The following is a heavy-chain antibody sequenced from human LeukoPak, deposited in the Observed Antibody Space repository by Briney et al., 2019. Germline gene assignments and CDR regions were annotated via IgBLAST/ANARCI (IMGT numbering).Heavy chain of an antibody. V-gene: IGHV3-49*04. Sequence: GRSLRLSCTASGFTFGDYAMSWVRQAPGKGLEWVGFIRNKAYGGTTEYAASVKGRFTISRDDSKSIAYLQMNSLKTEDTAVYYCTSCSSGCDYYGMDVWGKGTTVTVSS. CDR3: TSCSSGCDYYGMDV. J-gene: IGHJ6*04. CDR1: GFTFGDYA. CDR2: IRNKAYGGTT. D-gene: IGHD6-19*01.